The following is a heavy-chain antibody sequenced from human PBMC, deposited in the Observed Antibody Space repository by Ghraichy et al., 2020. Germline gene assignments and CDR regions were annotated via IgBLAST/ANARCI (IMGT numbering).Heavy chain of an antibody. Sequence: GGSLRLSCAASGFTFSSYAMSWVRQAPGKGLEWVSAISGSGGSTYYADSVKGRFTISRDNSKNTLYLQMNSLRAEDTAVYYCAKWHYDILTGYYADYWGQGTLVIVSS. CDR3: AKWHYDILTGYYADY. V-gene: IGHV3-23*01. J-gene: IGHJ4*02. CDR1: GFTFSSYA. CDR2: ISGSGGST. D-gene: IGHD3-9*01.